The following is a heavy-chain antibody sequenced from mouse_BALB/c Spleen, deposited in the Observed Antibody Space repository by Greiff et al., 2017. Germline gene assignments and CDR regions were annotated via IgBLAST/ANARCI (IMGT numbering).Heavy chain of an antibody. CDR2: INPYNDGT. J-gene: IGHJ4*01. CDR3: AREGFYYGYGNYAMDY. D-gene: IGHD1-2*01. Sequence: VQLKESGPELVKPGASVKMSCKASGYTFTSYVMHWVKQKPGQGLEWIGYINPYNDGTKYNEKFKGKATLTSDKSSSTAYMELSSLTSEDSAVYYCAREGFYYGYGNYAMDYWGQGTSVTVSS. V-gene: IGHV1-14*01. CDR1: GYTFTSYV.